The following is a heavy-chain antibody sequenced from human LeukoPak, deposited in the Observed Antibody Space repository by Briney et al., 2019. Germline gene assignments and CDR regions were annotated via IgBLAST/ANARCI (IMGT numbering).Heavy chain of an antibody. CDR1: GGSISSSSYY. V-gene: IGHV4-30-4*07. CDR3: ARDMGRVRGSHYYYYMDV. J-gene: IGHJ6*03. D-gene: IGHD3-10*01. CDR2: IYYSGST. Sequence: SETLSLTCTVSGGSISSSSYYWSWIRQPPGKGLEWIGYIYYSGSTYYNPSLKSRVTISVDTSKNQFSLKLSSVTAADTAVYYCARDMGRVRGSHYYYYMDVWGKGTTVTVSS.